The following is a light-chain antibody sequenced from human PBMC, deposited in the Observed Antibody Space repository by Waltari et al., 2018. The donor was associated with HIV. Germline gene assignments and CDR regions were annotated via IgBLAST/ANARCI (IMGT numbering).Light chain of an antibody. CDR2: EVS. CDR1: SSDVGGYNY. J-gene: IGLJ2*01. Sequence: QSALTQPASVSGSPGQSLTISCPGTSSDVGGYNYLSWYQPHPGKAPKLMLYEVSNRPSGVSNRFSGSKSGNTASLTISGLQAEDEADYYCSSYTSSSTLVFGGGTKLTVL. CDR3: SSYTSSSTLV. V-gene: IGLV2-14*01.